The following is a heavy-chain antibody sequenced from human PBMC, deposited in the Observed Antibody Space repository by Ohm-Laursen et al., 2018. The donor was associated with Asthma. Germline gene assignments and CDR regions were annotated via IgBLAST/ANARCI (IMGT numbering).Heavy chain of an antibody. D-gene: IGHD1-26*01. J-gene: IGHJ4*02. Sequence: RSLRLSCSASGFTFSSYGMHWVRQAPGKGLEWVAVISYDGSNKYYADSVKGRFTISRDNSKNTLYLQMNSLRAEDTAVYYRARSSGSYYPPFDYWGQGTLVTVSS. CDR3: ARSSGSYYPPFDY. CDR1: GFTFSSYG. CDR2: ISYDGSNK. V-gene: IGHV3-30*03.